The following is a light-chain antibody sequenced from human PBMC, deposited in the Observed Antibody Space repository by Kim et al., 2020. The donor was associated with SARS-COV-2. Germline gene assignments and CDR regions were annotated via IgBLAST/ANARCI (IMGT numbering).Light chain of an antibody. V-gene: IGKV1-8*01. CDR1: QDISSY. CDR3: QQYYTYIT. J-gene: IGKJ5*01. Sequence: SASTGDRVTITCRASQDISSYLAWYQQKPGKAPKLLIYAAYTLQSGVPSRFSGSGSGTDFTLTISCLQSEDFATYYCQQYYTYITFGQGTRLEIK. CDR2: AAY.